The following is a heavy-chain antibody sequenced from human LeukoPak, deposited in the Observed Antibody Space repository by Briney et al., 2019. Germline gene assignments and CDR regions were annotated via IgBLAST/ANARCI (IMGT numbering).Heavy chain of an antibody. J-gene: IGHJ4*02. CDR3: ASRSAVTADPFDY. CDR2: INHSGST. Sequence: SETLSLTCAVYGGSFSGYYWSWIRQPPGKGLEWIGEINHSGSTNYNPSLKSRVTISVDTSKNQFSLKLSSVTAADTAVYYCASRSAVTADPFDYWGQGTLVTVSS. V-gene: IGHV4-34*01. D-gene: IGHD2-21*02. CDR1: GGSFSGYY.